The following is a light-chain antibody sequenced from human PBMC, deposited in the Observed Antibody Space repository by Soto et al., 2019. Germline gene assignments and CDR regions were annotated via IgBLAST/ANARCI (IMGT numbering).Light chain of an antibody. CDR3: QQRSDWPPLT. CDR1: QNVDRF. V-gene: IGKV3-11*01. CDR2: DTS. J-gene: IGKJ4*01. Sequence: EIVLTQSPATLSLSPGERATLSCRASQNVDRFLAWYQQKPGQAPRLLIYDTSNRATGIPARFSGSGSGTDFHPTISSLDPEDFAVYNCQQRSDWPPLTFGRGTRVEIK.